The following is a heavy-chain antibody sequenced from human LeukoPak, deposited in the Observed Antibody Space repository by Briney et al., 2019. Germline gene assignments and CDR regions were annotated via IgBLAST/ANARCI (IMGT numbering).Heavy chain of an antibody. CDR1: GFTFSSYA. V-gene: IGHV3-23*01. CDR3: AKDGGTMTWHPTRDDAFDI. Sequence: GGSLRLSCAASGFTFSSYAMSWVRQAPGKGLEWVSAISGSGGSTYYADSVKGRFTISRDNSKNTLYLQMNSLRAEDTAVHYCAKDGGTMTWHPTRDDAFDIWGQGTMVTVSS. CDR2: ISGSGGST. D-gene: IGHD3-22*01. J-gene: IGHJ3*02.